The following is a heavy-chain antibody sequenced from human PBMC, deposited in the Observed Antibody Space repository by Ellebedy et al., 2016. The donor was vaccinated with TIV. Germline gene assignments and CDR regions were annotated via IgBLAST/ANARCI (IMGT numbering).Heavy chain of an antibody. J-gene: IGHJ4*02. V-gene: IGHV1-18*01. D-gene: IGHD6-13*01. CDR3: ARQGRIAAAGKQYSHEIDY. Sequence: ASVKVSXXASGYTFTSYGISWVRQAPGQGLEWMGWISAYNGNTNYAQKLQGRVTMTTDTSTSTAYMELRSLRSDDTAVYYCARQGRIAAAGKQYSHEIDYWGQGTLVTVSS. CDR1: GYTFTSYG. CDR2: ISAYNGNT.